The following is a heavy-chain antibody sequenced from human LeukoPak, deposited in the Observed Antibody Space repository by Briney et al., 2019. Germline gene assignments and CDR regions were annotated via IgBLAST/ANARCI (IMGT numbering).Heavy chain of an antibody. J-gene: IGHJ6*02. V-gene: IGHV4-39*01. CDR3: ARRQWFGELLPDGMDV. D-gene: IGHD3-10*01. CDR2: IYYGQTI. CDR1: AASISSSSHH. Sequence: SETLSLTCTISAASISSSSHHWGWIRQSPGKGLEWIGSIYYGQTIYYNPSLNSRVTISVVTSKDQFTLQLNSVTAADTAVYYCARRQWFGELLPDGMDVWGQGTTVTVSS.